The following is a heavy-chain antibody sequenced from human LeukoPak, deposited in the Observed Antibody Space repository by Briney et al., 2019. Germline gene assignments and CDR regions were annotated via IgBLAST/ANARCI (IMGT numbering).Heavy chain of an antibody. J-gene: IGHJ4*02. CDR1: GYTFTGYY. Sequence: GASVKVSCKASGYTFTGYYKHWVRQAPGQGLEWMGWINPNSGGTNYAQKFQGRVTMTRDTSISTAYMELSRLRSDDTAVYYCARESVLRFLEWANFDYWGQGTLVTVSS. V-gene: IGHV1-2*02. CDR2: INPNSGGT. CDR3: ARESVLRFLEWANFDY. D-gene: IGHD3-3*01.